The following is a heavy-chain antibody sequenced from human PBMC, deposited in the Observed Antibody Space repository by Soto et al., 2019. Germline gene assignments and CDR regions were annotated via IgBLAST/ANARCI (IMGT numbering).Heavy chain of an antibody. CDR3: ARGYWRGYFGCESYNNFDF. D-gene: IGHD3-9*01. J-gene: IGHJ4*02. Sequence: QVQLVQSGAEVKKPGSSVKVSCKASGGTFSSYAISWVRQAPGQGLEWMGGIIPIFGTANYEQKFQGRVTSTADETTIRAYMGLSSLRTGDTGVNYRARGYWRGYFGCESYNNFDFGCQRSLGTVST. CDR2: IIPIFGTA. V-gene: IGHV1-69*01. CDR1: GGTFSSYA.